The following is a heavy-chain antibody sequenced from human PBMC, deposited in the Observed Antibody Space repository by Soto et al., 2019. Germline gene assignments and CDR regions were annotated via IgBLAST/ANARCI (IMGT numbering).Heavy chain of an antibody. J-gene: IGHJ3*02. Sequence: QVQLQESGPGLVKPSQTLSLTCTVSGGSISSGGYYWSWIRQHPGKGLEWIGYIYYSGSTYYNPSLKSRVTISVDTSKNQFSLKLSSVTAADTAVYYCARGPYDSSGYYSDAFDIWGPGTMVTVSS. CDR3: ARGPYDSSGYYSDAFDI. CDR2: IYYSGST. CDR1: GGSISSGGYY. V-gene: IGHV4-31*03. D-gene: IGHD3-22*01.